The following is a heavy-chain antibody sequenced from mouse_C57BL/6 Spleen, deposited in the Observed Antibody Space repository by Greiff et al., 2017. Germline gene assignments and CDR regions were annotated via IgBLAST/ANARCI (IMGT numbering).Heavy chain of an antibody. V-gene: IGHV1-26*01. CDR3: ARSGNYYAMDY. Sequence: EVKLQESGPELVKPGASVKISCKASGYTFTDYYMNWVKQSHGKSLEWIGDINPNNGGTSYNQKFKGKATLTVDKSSSTAYMELRSLTSEDSAVYYCARSGNYYAMDYWGQGTSVTVSS. D-gene: IGHD4-1*01. CDR2: INPNNGGT. J-gene: IGHJ4*01. CDR1: GYTFTDYY.